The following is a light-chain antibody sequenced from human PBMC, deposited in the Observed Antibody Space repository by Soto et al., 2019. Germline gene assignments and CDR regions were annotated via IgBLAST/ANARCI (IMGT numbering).Light chain of an antibody. V-gene: IGKV3-15*01. J-gene: IGKJ1*01. CDR3: QQYNNWPRT. Sequence: EIVMTQSPATLSVSRGERATLSCSASQSVSSNLAWYQQKPGQAPRLLIYGASTRATGIPARFSGSGSGTEFTLTISSLQSEDFAVYYCQQYNNWPRTSGQGTKVDIK. CDR2: GAS. CDR1: QSVSSN.